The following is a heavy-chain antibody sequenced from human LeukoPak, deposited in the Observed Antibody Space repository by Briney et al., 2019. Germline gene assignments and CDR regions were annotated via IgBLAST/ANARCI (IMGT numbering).Heavy chain of an antibody. CDR3: AKDTGPYQLQPDY. CDR1: GYSENFYG. Sequence: ASVKVSCKTSGYSENFYGITWVRQVAGQGLEWMGWISAQHGQTEYAPNSQDRVTMTTDTYTNTAYMELGSLRSDDTAVYYCAKDTGPYQLQPDYWGQGTLVTVSS. J-gene: IGHJ4*02. V-gene: IGHV1-18*01. CDR2: ISAQHGQT. D-gene: IGHD2-2*01.